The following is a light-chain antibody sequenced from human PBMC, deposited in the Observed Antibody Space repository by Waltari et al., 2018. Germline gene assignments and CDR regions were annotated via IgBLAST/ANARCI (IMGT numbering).Light chain of an antibody. Sequence: EIVLTQSPGTLSVSPGERVTLSCRASQSVSRTLARYQQKPGQAPRLLIYDASTRATGIPDRFSGSGSGTDFSLTISRLEPEDFAVYYCQKYGTLPATFGQGTKVEIK. J-gene: IGKJ1*01. CDR2: DAS. CDR1: QSVSRT. CDR3: QKYGTLPAT. V-gene: IGKV3-20*01.